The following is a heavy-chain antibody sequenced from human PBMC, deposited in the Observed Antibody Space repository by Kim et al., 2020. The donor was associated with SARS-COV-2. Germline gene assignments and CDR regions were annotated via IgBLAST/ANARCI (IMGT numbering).Heavy chain of an antibody. D-gene: IGHD3-10*01. CDR1: GYTFTSYG. CDR3: ARFEGHGNYYGSGPNWYFDL. CDR2: ISAYNGNT. Sequence: ASVKVSCKASGYTFTSYGISWVRQAPGQGLEWMGWISAYNGNTNYAQKLQGRVTMTTDTSTSTAYMELRSLRSDDTAVYYCARFEGHGNYYGSGPNWYFDLWGRGTLVTVSS. J-gene: IGHJ2*01. V-gene: IGHV1-18*01.